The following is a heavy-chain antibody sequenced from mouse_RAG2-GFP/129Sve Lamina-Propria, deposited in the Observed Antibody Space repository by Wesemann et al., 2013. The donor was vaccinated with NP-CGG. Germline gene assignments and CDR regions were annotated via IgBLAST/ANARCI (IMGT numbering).Heavy chain of an antibody. CDR1: GYTFTDYY. Sequence: GAELVKPGASVKISCKASGYTFTDYYMNWVKQSHGKSLEWIGDINPNNGGTSYNQKFKGKAILTVDKSSSTAYMELRSLTSEDSAVYYCASHYGWYFDVWGTGTTVTVSS. J-gene: IGHJ1*03. CDR3: ASHYGWYFDV. V-gene: IGHV1-26*01. D-gene: IGHD1-1*02. CDR2: INPNNGGT.